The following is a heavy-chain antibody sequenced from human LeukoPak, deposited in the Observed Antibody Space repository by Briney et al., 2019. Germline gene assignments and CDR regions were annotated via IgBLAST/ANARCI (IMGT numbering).Heavy chain of an antibody. CDR3: TRMTTGHDY. V-gene: IGHV4-34*01. J-gene: IGHJ4*02. CDR1: GVPFNDYY. Sequence: SETLSLTCAVSGVPFNDYYWSWVRQTPGKGLEWIGEINHSGYTNDSPSLKSRVTISIDTSRKQFSLNLRSVTVADTGIYYCTRMTTGHDYWGQGTLVTVSS. D-gene: IGHD4-17*01. CDR2: INHSGYT.